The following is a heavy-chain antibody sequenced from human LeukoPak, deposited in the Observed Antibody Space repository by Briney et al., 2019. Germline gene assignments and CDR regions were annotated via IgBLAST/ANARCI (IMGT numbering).Heavy chain of an antibody. J-gene: IGHJ4*02. CDR2: ISSSSSYI. CDR1: GFTFSSYS. CDR3: ARDSSTVTLDY. D-gene: IGHD4-17*01. V-gene: IGHV3-21*04. Sequence: GVLRLSCAASGFTFSSYSMNWVRQAPGKGLEWVSSISSSSSYIYYADSVKGRFTISRDNAKNSLYLQMNSLRAEDTAVYYCARDSSTVTLDYWGQGTLVTVSS.